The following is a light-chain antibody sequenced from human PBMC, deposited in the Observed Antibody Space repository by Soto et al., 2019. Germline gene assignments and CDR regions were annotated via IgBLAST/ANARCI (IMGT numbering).Light chain of an antibody. J-gene: IGLJ1*01. CDR1: SSDVGGYNY. V-gene: IGLV2-14*01. Sequence: QSALTQPASVSGSPGQSITISCTGTSSDVGGYNYVSWYQQHPGKAPKLIIYDVSYRPSGVSNRFSGSKSGNTASLTISGLQAEDEADYYCSSYTSSSPYVFGTGTKLTVL. CDR3: SSYTSSSPYV. CDR2: DVS.